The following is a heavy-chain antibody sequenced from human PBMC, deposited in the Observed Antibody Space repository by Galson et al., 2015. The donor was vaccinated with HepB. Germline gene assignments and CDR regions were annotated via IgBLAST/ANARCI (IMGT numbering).Heavy chain of an antibody. CDR3: ARGYGDYEASWY. V-gene: IGHV3-74*01. D-gene: IGHD4-17*01. Sequence: SLRLSCAASGFTFSSYAMSWVRQAPGKGLVWVSRLSSDGDNTAVSTGYADSVKGRFTISRDNVKNTLYLQMNSLRAEDTAVYYCARGYGDYEASWYWGQGTLVTVSS. CDR2: LSSDGDNTAVST. CDR1: GFTFSSYA. J-gene: IGHJ4*02.